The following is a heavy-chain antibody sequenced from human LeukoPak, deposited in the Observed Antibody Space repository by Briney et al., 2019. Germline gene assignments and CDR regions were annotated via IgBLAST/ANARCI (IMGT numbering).Heavy chain of an antibody. V-gene: IGHV4-59*01. CDR2: IYYSGST. J-gene: IGHJ4*02. D-gene: IGHD3-10*01. CDR3: ARGYYGSGSFFDY. CDR1: GGSISSYY. Sequence: SETLSLTCTVSGGSISSYYWSWIRQPPGKGLEWIGYIYYSGSTNYNPSLKSRVTISVDTSKNQFSLKLSSVSAADTAVYYCARGYYGSGSFFDYWGQGTLVTVSS.